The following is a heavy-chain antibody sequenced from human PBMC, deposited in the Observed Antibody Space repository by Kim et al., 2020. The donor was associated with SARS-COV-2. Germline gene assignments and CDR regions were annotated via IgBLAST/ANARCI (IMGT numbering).Heavy chain of an antibody. CDR2: IKSSGGDT. V-gene: IGHV3-23*01. Sequence: GGSLRLSCAASGFTFNSNAMSWVRQAPGKGLEWVSIIKSSGGDTYYADSVKGRFTISRDNSKNTLYLQMNSLRADDTAIYYCAKTGSGWYFDGWGQGTLVTFSS. J-gene: IGHJ4*02. CDR3: AKTGSGWYFDG. D-gene: IGHD6-19*01. CDR1: GFTFNSNA.